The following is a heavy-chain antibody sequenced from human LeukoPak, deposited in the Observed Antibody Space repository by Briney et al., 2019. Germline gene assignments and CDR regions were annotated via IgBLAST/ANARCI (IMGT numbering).Heavy chain of an antibody. D-gene: IGHD3-10*01. Sequence: GGSLRLSCAASGFTFNNYWMSWVRQAPGKGLEWVAKIKQGGSDKYYVDSVKGRFTISRDNAKNSVYLQMNSLRAEDTAVYYCAREGVTNAFDIWGQGTMVTVSS. CDR2: IKQGGSDK. J-gene: IGHJ3*02. V-gene: IGHV3-7*01. CDR1: GFTFNNYW. CDR3: AREGVTNAFDI.